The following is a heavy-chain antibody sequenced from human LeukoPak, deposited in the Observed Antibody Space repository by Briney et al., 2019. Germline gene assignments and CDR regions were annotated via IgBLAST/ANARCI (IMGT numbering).Heavy chain of an antibody. CDR2: INPNNGGT. V-gene: IGHV1-2*06. CDR1: GYTFTDYY. J-gene: IGHJ4*02. D-gene: IGHD5-18*01. CDR3: ARFHEDTAMGRGVDY. Sequence: ASVKVCCKASGYTFTDYYMHWVRQAPGQGLEWMGRINPNNGGTNYAQKFQGRVTMTRDTSINTAYMELSRLRSDGTAVYYCARFHEDTAMGRGVDYWGQGTLVTVSS.